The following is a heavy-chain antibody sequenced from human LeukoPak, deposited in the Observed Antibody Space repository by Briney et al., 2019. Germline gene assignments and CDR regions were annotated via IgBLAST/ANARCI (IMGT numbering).Heavy chain of an antibody. CDR1: GGTFSSYA. Sequence: ASVKVSCKASGGTFSSYAISWVRQAPGQGLEWMGRIIPILGIANYAQKFQGKVTITADKSTSTAYMELSSLRSEDTAVYYCARSAVAAHYGMDVWGQGTTVTVSS. J-gene: IGHJ6*02. D-gene: IGHD6-19*01. CDR2: IIPILGIA. CDR3: ARSAVAAHYGMDV. V-gene: IGHV1-69*04.